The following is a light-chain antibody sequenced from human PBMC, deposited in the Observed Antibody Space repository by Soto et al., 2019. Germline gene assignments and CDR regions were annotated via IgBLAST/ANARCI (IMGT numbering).Light chain of an antibody. Sequence: DIQMTQSPSTLSASVGDTVTITCRASQSISNWLAWYQQKPGQAPKLLIHKASTLESGVPSRFSGSGSVTEFTLTSSSLQPDDFATFYCQQYDRFPYTFGQGTKLEIK. J-gene: IGKJ2*01. CDR3: QQYDRFPYT. CDR1: QSISNW. V-gene: IGKV1-5*03. CDR2: KAS.